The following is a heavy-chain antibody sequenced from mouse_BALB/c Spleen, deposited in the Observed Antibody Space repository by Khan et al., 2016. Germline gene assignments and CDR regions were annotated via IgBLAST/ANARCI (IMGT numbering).Heavy chain of an antibody. CDR3: ARSSYGDKDAMDY. CDR1: GYSITSDYA. CDR2: ISYSGSP. D-gene: IGHD1-1*01. Sequence: EVQLQESGPGLVKPSQSLSLTCTVSGYSITSDYAWNWIRQFPGNRLEWMGYISYSGSPSYNPSFKSRISITRDTSKNQFFLQLNSVTSEDTATYFCARSSYGDKDAMDYWGQATSVTVSS. V-gene: IGHV3-2*02. J-gene: IGHJ4*01.